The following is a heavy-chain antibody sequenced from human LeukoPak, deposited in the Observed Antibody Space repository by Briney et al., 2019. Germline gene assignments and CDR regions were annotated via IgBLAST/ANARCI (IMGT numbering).Heavy chain of an antibody. V-gene: IGHV1-8*01. CDR2: VNPNSGNT. CDR1: GYTFTSYD. D-gene: IGHD6-6*01. CDR3: ARASNSRIDWFDP. Sequence: GASVKVSCKASGYTFTSYDINWVRQATGQGLEWMGWVNPNSGNTGYAQKFQGRVTMTRNTSISTAYMELSSLRSEDTAVYYCARASNSRIDWFDPWGQGTLVTVSS. J-gene: IGHJ5*02.